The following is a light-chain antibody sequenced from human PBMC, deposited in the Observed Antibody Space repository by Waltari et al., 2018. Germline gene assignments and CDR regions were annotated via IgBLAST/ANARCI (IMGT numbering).Light chain of an antibody. CDR3: EQYDRIVLT. CDR1: QSVRSIS. J-gene: IGKJ4*02. Sequence: EIVLTHSPGTLSLSPGERATLSCMASQSVRSISLSWYQQKAGQPPRLLIYGVSSRATGIPDRFSGSGAGTNLTITISRLEPEDFAVYYSEQYDRIVLTFGGRNKVEI. CDR2: GVS. V-gene: IGKV3-20*01.